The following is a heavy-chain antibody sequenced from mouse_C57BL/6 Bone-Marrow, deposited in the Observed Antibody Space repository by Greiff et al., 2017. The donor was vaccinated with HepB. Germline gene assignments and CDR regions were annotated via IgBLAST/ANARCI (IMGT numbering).Heavy chain of an antibody. D-gene: IGHD3-1*01. J-gene: IGHJ3*01. CDR2: IDPANGDT. Sequence: VQLQQSGAELVRPGASVKLSCTASGFNIKDDYMHWVKQRPEQGLEWIGWIDPANGDTEYASKFQGKATITADTSSNTAYLQLSSLTSEDTAVYYCTTDPSAWFAYWGQGTLVTVSA. V-gene: IGHV14-4*01. CDR3: TTDPSAWFAY. CDR1: GFNIKDDY.